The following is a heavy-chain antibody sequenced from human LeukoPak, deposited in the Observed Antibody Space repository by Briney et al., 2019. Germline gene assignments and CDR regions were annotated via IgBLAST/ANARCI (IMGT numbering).Heavy chain of an antibody. CDR3: ARGKNWLGRGPNYWFDP. D-gene: IGHD6-19*01. CDR2: IYYNGNT. V-gene: IGHV4-61*01. J-gene: IGHJ5*02. CDR1: GGSVSSGSYY. Sequence: SETLSLTCTVSGGSVSSGSYYWSWIRHPPGKGLGWSGYIYYNGNTNYNPSLKSRVTISVDTSKNQFSLKLSSVTAADTAVYYCARGKNWLGRGPNYWFDPWGQGTLVTVSS.